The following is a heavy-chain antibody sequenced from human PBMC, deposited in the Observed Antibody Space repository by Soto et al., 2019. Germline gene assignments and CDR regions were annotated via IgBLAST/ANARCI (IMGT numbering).Heavy chain of an antibody. J-gene: IGHJ4*02. V-gene: IGHV3-7*01. CDR3: ARGWSTVAGTGDY. CDR1: GLAFSNYW. D-gene: IGHD6-19*01. Sequence: EVQLVESGGGLVQPGGSLRLSCVVSGLAFSNYWMSWVRQAPGKGMEWVANIKQDGSETYYVDSAQGRITISRDNAKKSLYLKMTNLRGEDTAVYYCARGWSTVAGTGDYWGQGTLVIVSS. CDR2: IKQDGSET.